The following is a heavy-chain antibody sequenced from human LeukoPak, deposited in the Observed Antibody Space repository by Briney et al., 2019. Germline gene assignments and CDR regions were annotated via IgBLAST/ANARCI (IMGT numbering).Heavy chain of an antibody. D-gene: IGHD2-2*01. V-gene: IGHV3-21*01. J-gene: IGHJ4*02. CDR1: GLTFSSYS. CDR2: ISSSSYI. CDR3: ARDQLGPADFDY. Sequence: GGSLRLSCAASGLTFSSYSMSWVRQAPREGLEWVSSISSSSYIYYADSVKGRFTITRDNAKNSLYLQMNSLRAEDTAVYYCARDQLGPADFDYWGQGTLVTVSS.